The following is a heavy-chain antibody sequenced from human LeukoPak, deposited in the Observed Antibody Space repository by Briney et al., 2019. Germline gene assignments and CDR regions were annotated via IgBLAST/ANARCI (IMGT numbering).Heavy chain of an antibody. J-gene: IGHJ3*02. CDR3: ARTRYSSSWAYAFDI. CDR1: GGSISSYY. CDR2: IYYSRST. D-gene: IGHD6-13*01. V-gene: IGHV4-59*08. Sequence: TSETLSLTCTVSGGSISSYYWSWIRQPPGKGLEWIGYIYYSRSTNYNPSLKSRVTISVDTSKNQFSLKLSSVTAADTAVYYCARTRYSSSWAYAFDIWGQGTMVTVSS.